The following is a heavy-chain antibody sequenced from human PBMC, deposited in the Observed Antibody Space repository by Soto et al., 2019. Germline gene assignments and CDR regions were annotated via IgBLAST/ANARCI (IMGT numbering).Heavy chain of an antibody. D-gene: IGHD3-10*01. CDR3: AKPQGPFGETYYYGLDV. Sequence: GSLRLSCGASGLSITSYGMHWVSQAPGKGLEWVGVIWYDGSNTNYAASVKGRFTISRDNSKNTLYLQMNSLRTEDTAVFYCAKPQGPFGETYYYGLDVWGQGTTVTVSS. CDR1: GLSITSYG. CDR2: IWYDGSNT. J-gene: IGHJ6*02. V-gene: IGHV3-30*02.